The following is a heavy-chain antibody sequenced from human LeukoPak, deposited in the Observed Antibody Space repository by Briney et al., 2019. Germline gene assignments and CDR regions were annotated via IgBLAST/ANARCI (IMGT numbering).Heavy chain of an antibody. CDR3: ARAYGSGSYYSYDY. CDR2: IYSGGST. Sequence: GGSLRLSCAASGFTVSSNYMSWVRQAPGKGLEWVSVIYSGGSTYYADSVKGRFTISRDNSKNTLYLQMNSLRAEDTAVYYCARAYGSGSYYSYDYWGQGTLVIVSS. D-gene: IGHD3-10*01. J-gene: IGHJ4*02. V-gene: IGHV3-53*01. CDR1: GFTVSSNY.